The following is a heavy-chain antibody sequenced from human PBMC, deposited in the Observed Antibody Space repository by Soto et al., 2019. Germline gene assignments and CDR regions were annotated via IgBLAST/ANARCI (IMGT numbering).Heavy chain of an antibody. CDR2: ISRTGGAA. V-gene: IGHV3-23*01. J-gene: IGHJ4*02. D-gene: IGHD3-16*02. CDR1: GFTFSNFA. Sequence: EVQLLESGEGLVQPGGSLRLSCAASGFTFSNFAMFWVRQAPGKGLEWVSSISRTGGAAHYADSVSGRFTISRDNSKNTLSLQIDSLRAENTAVYYCAIAYDYIWGSYPRELDYWSQGTLVTVTS. CDR3: AIAYDYIWGSYPRELDY.